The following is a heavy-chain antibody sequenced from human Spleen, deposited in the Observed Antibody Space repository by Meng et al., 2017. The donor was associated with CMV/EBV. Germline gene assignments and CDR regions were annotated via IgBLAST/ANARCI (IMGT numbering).Heavy chain of an antibody. Sequence: SGVTFGNYGMSWVRQAPGTGLEWVSSIYSGGRDTYYADSVKGRLTISRDNSKKTLYLQMNSLRAEDTAVYYCAKYYYFGSGADGFDVWGQGTMVTVSS. CDR1: GVTFGNYG. V-gene: IGHV3-23*03. CDR2: IYSGGRDT. J-gene: IGHJ3*01. CDR3: AKYYYFGSGADGFDV. D-gene: IGHD3-10*01.